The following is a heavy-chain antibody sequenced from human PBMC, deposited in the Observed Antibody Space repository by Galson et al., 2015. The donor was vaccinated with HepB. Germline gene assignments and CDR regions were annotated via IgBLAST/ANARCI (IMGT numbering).Heavy chain of an antibody. D-gene: IGHD3-22*01. CDR1: GGSISSYY. Sequence: SETLSLTCTVSGGSISSYYWSWIRQPPGKGLEWIGYIYYSGSTNYNPSLKSRVTISVDTSKNQFSLKLSSVTAADTAVYYCARVIIPSIVVVTRGYYYMDVWGKGTTVTVSS. J-gene: IGHJ6*03. V-gene: IGHV4-59*01. CDR3: ARVIIPSIVVVTRGYYYMDV. CDR2: IYYSGST.